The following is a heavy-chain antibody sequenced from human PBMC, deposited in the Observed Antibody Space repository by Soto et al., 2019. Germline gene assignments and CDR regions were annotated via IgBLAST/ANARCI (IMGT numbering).Heavy chain of an antibody. CDR2: MNLDTGGT. Sequence: QVQLVQSGAEVKKPGASVRVSCEASGYRFTAYYIHWVRQAPGQGLEWMGRMNLDTGGTTYAQKFQGRVTMTRDTSINTAYMEVSSLKSDDTAIYYCARDGNFAFRGYSCAFDFWGQGTLVTVSS. V-gene: IGHV1-2*06. CDR1: GYRFTAYY. J-gene: IGHJ4*02. D-gene: IGHD5-18*01. CDR3: ARDGNFAFRGYSCAFDF.